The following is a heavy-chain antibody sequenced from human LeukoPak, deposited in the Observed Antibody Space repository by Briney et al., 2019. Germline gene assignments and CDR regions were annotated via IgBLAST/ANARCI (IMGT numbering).Heavy chain of an antibody. J-gene: IGHJ4*02. D-gene: IGHD3-22*01. CDR2: IRYDGSNK. V-gene: IGHV3-30*02. Sequence: GGSLRLSCAASGFTFSSYGMHWVRQAPGKGLEWVAFIRYDGSNKYYADSVKGRFTISRDNSKNTLFLQMNSLRAEDTAVYYCAKGASYYDSSGYYSTHYWGQGTLVTVSS. CDR1: GFTFSSYG. CDR3: AKGASYYDSSGYYSTHY.